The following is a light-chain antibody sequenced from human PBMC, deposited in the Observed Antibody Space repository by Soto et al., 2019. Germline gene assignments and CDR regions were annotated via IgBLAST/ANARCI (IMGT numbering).Light chain of an antibody. CDR3: LQDYKYPRT. CDR2: AAS. J-gene: IGKJ1*01. Sequence: AIQMTQSPSSLSASVGDTVTITCRASQGIRHHLGWYQQKPGKAPTLLMYAASTLQSGVPLRFRGSGSGTEFTLTISSLQPEDFATYYCLQDYKYPRTFGQGTKVDIK. CDR1: QGIRHH. V-gene: IGKV1-6*02.